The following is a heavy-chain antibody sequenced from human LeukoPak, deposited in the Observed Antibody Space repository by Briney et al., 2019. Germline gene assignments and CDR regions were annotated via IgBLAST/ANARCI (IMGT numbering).Heavy chain of an antibody. D-gene: IGHD1-26*01. CDR2: INPNSGGK. CDR1: GYTFTGYY. CDR3: ASLSPRIVGATIVDY. Sequence: ASVKVSCRASGYTFTGYYLHWVRQAPGRGLEWMGWINPNSGGKNYAQKFQGRVTMTRDTSISTAYMEVSRLRSDDTAVYYCASLSPRIVGATIVDYWGQGTLVTVSS. V-gene: IGHV1-2*02. J-gene: IGHJ4*02.